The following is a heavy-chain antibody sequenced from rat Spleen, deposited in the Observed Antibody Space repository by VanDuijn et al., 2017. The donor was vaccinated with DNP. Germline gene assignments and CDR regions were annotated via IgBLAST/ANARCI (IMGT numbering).Heavy chain of an antibody. CDR2: ISPSGRST. CDR1: GLTFSNYG. CDR3: ARPDY. V-gene: IGHV5-19*01. J-gene: IGHJ2*01. Sequence: EVQLVESGGGLVQPGRSLKLSCAASGLTFSNYGMHWIRQAPTKGLEWVASISPSGRSTYYRDSVKGRFTISRDNAQNTLYLQVDSLRSEDTATYYCARPDYWGQGVMVTVSS.